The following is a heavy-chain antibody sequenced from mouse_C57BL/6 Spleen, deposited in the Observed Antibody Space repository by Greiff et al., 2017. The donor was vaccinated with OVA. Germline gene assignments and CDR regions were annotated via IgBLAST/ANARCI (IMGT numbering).Heavy chain of an antibody. D-gene: IGHD2-1*01. CDR3: ARASYGNYVAWFAY. V-gene: IGHV1-76*01. CDR1: GYTFTDYY. J-gene: IGHJ3*01. Sequence: QVQLQQSGAELVRPGASVKLSCKASGYTFTDYYINWVKQRPGQGLEWIARIYPGSGNTYYNEKFKGKATLTAEKSSSTAYMQLSSLTSEDSAVYFCARASYGNYVAWFAYWGQGTLVTVSA. CDR2: IYPGSGNT.